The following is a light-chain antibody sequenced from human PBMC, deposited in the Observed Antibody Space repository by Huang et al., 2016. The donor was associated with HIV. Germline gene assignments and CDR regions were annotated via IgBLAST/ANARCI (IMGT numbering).Light chain of an antibody. CDR1: QSVSDSY. V-gene: IGKV3-20*01. J-gene: IGKJ2*01. CDR2: GAS. CDR3: QQYGGSPYT. Sequence: EIVLTNSPGTLSLSPEERATLFCRASQSVSDSYLAWYQQKPGKAPRLLIYGASSRATGIPDRFSGRGSGTDFTLTITRLEPEDFAVYYCQQYGGSPYTFGQGTKLEIK.